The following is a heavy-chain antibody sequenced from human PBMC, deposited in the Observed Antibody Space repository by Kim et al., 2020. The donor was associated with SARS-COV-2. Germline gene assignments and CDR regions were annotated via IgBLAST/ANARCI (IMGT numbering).Heavy chain of an antibody. D-gene: IGHD6-13*01. CDR3: ASGEGIAAAGADY. CDR1: GYTFTGYY. J-gene: IGHJ4*02. CDR2: INPNSGGT. V-gene: IGHV1-2*02. Sequence: ASVKVSCKASGYTFTGYYMHWVRQAPGQGLEWMGWINPNSGGTNYTQKFQGRVTMTRDTSISTAYMELSRLRSDDTAVYYCASGEGIAAAGADYWGQGTLVTVSS.